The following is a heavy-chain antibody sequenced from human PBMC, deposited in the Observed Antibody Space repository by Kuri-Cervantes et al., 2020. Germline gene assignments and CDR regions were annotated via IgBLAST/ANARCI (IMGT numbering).Heavy chain of an antibody. V-gene: IGHV4-59*13. CDR2: IYYNGIT. CDR3: ASGYCSGGSCYSNY. CDR1: GGSITSYY. D-gene: IGHD2-15*01. Sequence: ESLKISCTVSGGSITSYYWNWIRQPPGKGLEWIGYIYYNGITNYNPSLKSRVTISIDTSKNQFSLKLSSVTAADTAVYYCASGYCSGGSCYSNYWGQGTLVTVSS. J-gene: IGHJ4*02.